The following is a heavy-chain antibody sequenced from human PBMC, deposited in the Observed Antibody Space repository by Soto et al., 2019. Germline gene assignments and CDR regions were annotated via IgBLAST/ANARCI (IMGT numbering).Heavy chain of an antibody. Sequence: QVQLVQSGAEVKKPGASVKVSCKASGYTFTSYDINWVRQATGQGLEWMGWMNPNSGNTGYAQKFQGRVTMTRNTSISTAYMELSSLRSEDTAVYYCASWGDDYCTNGAFTCMDVWGQGTTVTVSS. CDR3: ASWGDDYCTNGAFTCMDV. CDR2: MNPNSGNT. CDR1: GYTFTSYD. V-gene: IGHV1-8*01. D-gene: IGHD2-8*01. J-gene: IGHJ6*02.